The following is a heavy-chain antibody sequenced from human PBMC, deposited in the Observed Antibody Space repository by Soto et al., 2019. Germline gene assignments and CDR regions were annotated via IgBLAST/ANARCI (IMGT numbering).Heavy chain of an antibody. Sequence: GGSLRLSCAASGFIFSDRYMDWVRQTPGKGLEWLGRIRNRANSYSTEYAASVRGRFTISRDDSNNLLYLHMSSLRTEDTAVYYCATIDMVEKFDPRGQGILVTVSS. V-gene: IGHV3-72*01. CDR3: ATIDMVEKFDP. J-gene: IGHJ5*02. CDR2: IRNRANSYST. CDR1: GFIFSDRY. D-gene: IGHD3-10*01.